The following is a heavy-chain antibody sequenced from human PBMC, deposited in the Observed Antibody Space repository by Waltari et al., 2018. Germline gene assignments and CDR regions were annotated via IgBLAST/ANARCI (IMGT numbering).Heavy chain of an antibody. CDR1: GYTFTDYY. Sequence: EVQLVQSGAEVKKPGATVKISCKVSGYTFTDYYMHWVQQAPGKGLEWMGLVDPEDGETIYAEKFQGRVTMTADTSTDTAYMELSSLRSEDTAVYYCATVNGVVVAATSVQFDYWGQGTLVTVSS. J-gene: IGHJ4*02. CDR2: VDPEDGET. D-gene: IGHD2-15*01. V-gene: IGHV1-69-2*01. CDR3: ATVNGVVVAATSVQFDY.